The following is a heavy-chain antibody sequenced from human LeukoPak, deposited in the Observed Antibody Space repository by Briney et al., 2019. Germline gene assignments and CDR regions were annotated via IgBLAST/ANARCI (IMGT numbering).Heavy chain of an antibody. CDR3: ARGCGTDCPNAEYFQH. J-gene: IGHJ1*01. Sequence: EASVKVSCKASGYTFTSYAMHWVRQAPGQRLEWMGWINAGNGNTKYSQKFQGRVTITRDRSASTAYMELSSLRSEDTAVYYCARGCGTDCPNAEYFQHWGQGTLVSVSS. CDR2: INAGNGNT. CDR1: GYTFTSYA. V-gene: IGHV1-3*01. D-gene: IGHD2-21*02.